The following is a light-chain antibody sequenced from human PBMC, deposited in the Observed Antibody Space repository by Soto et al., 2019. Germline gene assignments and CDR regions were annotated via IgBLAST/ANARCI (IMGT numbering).Light chain of an antibody. Sequence: QSVLAQPASVYGSPGQSITISCTGASSDVGGYDFVSWYQHHPGTPPKLIIYEVTHRPSGVSHRVSGSKSASTASLTISGLQVEDEADYFCGSYSSTTTREVFGTGTKVTVL. CDR1: SSDVGGYDF. CDR3: GSYSSTTTREV. CDR2: EVT. V-gene: IGLV2-14*01. J-gene: IGLJ1*01.